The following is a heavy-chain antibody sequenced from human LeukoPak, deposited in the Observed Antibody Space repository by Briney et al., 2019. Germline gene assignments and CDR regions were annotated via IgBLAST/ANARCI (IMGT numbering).Heavy chain of an antibody. V-gene: IGHV3-21*01. J-gene: IGHJ6*02. CDR3: ARTDFWTTYGMDV. D-gene: IGHD3/OR15-3a*01. CDR2: ISSSSSYI. CDR1: GFTLRSYN. Sequence: GGSLRLSCAASGFTLRSYNMNWVRQAPGKGLEWVSSISSSSSYIYYADSVKGRFTISRDNAKNSLYLQMNSLRAEDTAVYYCARTDFWTTYGMDVWGQGTTVTVSS.